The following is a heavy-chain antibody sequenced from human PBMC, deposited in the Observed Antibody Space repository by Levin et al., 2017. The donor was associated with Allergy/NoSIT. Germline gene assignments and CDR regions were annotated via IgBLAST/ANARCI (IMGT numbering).Heavy chain of an antibody. CDR1: GFTFSDHY. V-gene: IGHV3-72*01. J-gene: IGHJ4*02. D-gene: IGHD3-10*01. Sequence: PGGSLRLSCAASGFTFSDHYMDWVRQAPGKGLEWVGRTRNKANSYTTEYAASVKGRFTISRDDSKNSLYLQMNSLKTEDTAVYYCARTTYYYGSGSYQLGDWGQGTLVTVSS. CDR2: TRNKANSYTT. CDR3: ARTTYYYGSGSYQLGD.